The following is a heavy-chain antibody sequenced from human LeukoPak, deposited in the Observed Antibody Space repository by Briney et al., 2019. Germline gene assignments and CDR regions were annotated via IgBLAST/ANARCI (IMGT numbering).Heavy chain of an antibody. CDR3: ARGWDILTGYYIV. J-gene: IGHJ4*02. V-gene: IGHV3-48*04. D-gene: IGHD3-9*01. CDR2: ISSGSTTI. CDR1: GFTFNAYN. Sequence: GGSLRLSCAASGFTFNAYNMNWVRQAPGKGLEWLSYISSGSTTIYYADSVKGRFTISRDNAKNSLYLQMNSLRAEDTAVYYCARGWDILTGYYIVWGQGTLVTVSS.